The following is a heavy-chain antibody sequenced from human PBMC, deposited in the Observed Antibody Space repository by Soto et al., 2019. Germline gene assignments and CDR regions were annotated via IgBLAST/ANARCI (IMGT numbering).Heavy chain of an antibody. V-gene: IGHV1-2*02. J-gene: IGHJ4*02. CDR2: INPNSGGT. CDR1: GYTFTGYY. D-gene: IGHD2-8*01. Sequence: RASVKVSCKASGYTFTGYYMRWVRQAPGQGLEWMGWINPNSGGTNYAQKFQGRVTMTRDTSISTAYMELSRLRSDDTAVYYCARRAGDFCTNGVCHTYFDYWGQGTLVTVSS. CDR3: ARRAGDFCTNGVCHTYFDY.